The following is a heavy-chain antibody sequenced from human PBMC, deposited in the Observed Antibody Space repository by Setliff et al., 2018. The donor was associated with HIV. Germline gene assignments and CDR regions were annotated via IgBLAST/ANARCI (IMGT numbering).Heavy chain of an antibody. CDR3: HSGYDSEEQSYFDY. J-gene: IGHJ4*02. CDR2: VNTDGNSK. V-gene: IGHV3-74*01. D-gene: IGHD5-12*01. Sequence: QPGGSLRLSCAASGFSFDRFWMHWVRQAPGKGLEWVSRVNTDGNSKTYADSVKDRFTISRDNTKNTLFLQMNSLRVEDTGVYYCHSGYDSEEQSYFDYWGQGTLVTVSS. CDR1: GFSFDRFW.